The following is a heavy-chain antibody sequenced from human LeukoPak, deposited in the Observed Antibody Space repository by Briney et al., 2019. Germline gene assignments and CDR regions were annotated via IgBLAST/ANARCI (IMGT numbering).Heavy chain of an antibody. J-gene: IGHJ4*02. Sequence: SETLSLTCTVSGGSISSSSYYWGWIRQPPGKGLEWIGSIYYSGSTYYNPSLKSRVTISVDTSKNQFSLKRSPVTAADTAGYYCARQWVTTVVTSYFDYWGQGTLVTISS. V-gene: IGHV4-39*01. D-gene: IGHD4-23*01. CDR3: ARQWVTTVVTSYFDY. CDR1: GGSISSSSYY. CDR2: IYYSGST.